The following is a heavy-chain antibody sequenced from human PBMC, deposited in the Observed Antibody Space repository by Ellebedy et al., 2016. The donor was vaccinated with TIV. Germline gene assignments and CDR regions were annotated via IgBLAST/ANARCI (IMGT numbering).Heavy chain of an antibody. J-gene: IGHJ4*02. D-gene: IGHD3-22*01. V-gene: IGHV3-23*01. CDR2: ISGSGGNT. Sequence: GESLKISCAASGLTFSSHAMSWVRQAPGKGLEWVSSISGSGGNTYYADSVKGLSTISRDNSKNTLYLQMNSLRAEDTAVYYCARTYYYDNSGYYLAYWGQGTLVTVSS. CDR3: ARTYYYDNSGYYLAY. CDR1: GLTFSSHA.